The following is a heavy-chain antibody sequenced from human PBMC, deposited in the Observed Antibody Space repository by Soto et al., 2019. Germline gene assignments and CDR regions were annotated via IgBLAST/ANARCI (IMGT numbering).Heavy chain of an antibody. D-gene: IGHD4-17*01. J-gene: IGHJ4*02. CDR1: GYTFTSYY. V-gene: IGHV1-2*04. CDR3: ATWVDYGELEGFDF. Sequence: ASVKVSCKASGYTFTSYYIHWVRQAPGQGLEWMGWVDPNGGGSNSAQKFQGSVTMTWDTSITTAYLDLTRLTTNDTATYFCATWVDYGELEGFDFWGQGTLVTVSS. CDR2: VDPNGGGS.